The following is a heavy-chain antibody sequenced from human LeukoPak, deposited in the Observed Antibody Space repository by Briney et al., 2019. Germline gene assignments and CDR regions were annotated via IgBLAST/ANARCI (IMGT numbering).Heavy chain of an antibody. Sequence: GASVKVSCKASGYTFTSYDINWVRQATGQGLEWMGWMNPNSGNTGYAQKFQGRVTMTRNTSISTAYMELRSLRSDDTAVYYCARQLTGDYYYYYMDVWGKGTTVTVSS. V-gene: IGHV1-8*01. CDR2: MNPNSGNT. CDR3: ARQLTGDYYYYYMDV. CDR1: GYTFTSYD. D-gene: IGHD3-9*01. J-gene: IGHJ6*03.